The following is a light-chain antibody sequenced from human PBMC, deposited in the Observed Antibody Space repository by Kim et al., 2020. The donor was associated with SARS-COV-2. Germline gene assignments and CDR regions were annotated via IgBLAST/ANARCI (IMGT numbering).Light chain of an antibody. V-gene: IGLV2-11*01. CDR1: SSDVGRYDY. Sequence: QSALTQPRSVSGSPGQSVAISCTGTSSDVGRYDYVSWYQQYPGKAPKLIIYDVTKWPSGVPDRFSGSKSGNTASLTISGLQAEDEADYYCCSYAGSYTWVCGGGTKVTVL. CDR2: DVT. CDR3: CSYAGSYTWV. J-gene: IGLJ3*02.